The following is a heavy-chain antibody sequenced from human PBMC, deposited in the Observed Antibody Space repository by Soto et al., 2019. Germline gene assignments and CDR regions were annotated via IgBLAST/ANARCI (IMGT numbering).Heavy chain of an antibody. CDR3: TTRLL. Sequence: EVPLVQSGGGLVKPGASLRLSCVASGFTFTDTWMTWVRQAPGKGLEWVGRIKGKSGGETRDYAAPIRGRFTISRDYSTNTLYLHMNSLKTEDTALYYCTTRLLWGQGTLVTVSS. CDR1: GFTFTDTW. J-gene: IGHJ4*02. CDR2: IKGKSGGETR. D-gene: IGHD3-16*01. V-gene: IGHV3-15*01.